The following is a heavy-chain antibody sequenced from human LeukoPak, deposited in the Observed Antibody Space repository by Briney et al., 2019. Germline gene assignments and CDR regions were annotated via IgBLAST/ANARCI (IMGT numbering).Heavy chain of an antibody. CDR1: GFRFRGYT. D-gene: IGHD3-3*01. Sequence: GGSLRLSCAASGFRFRGYTMSWVRQAPGKGLEWVSSTSSSSSYIYYANSVRGRFTISRDNAKNSLYLQVNSLRAEDTAVYYCAKGSGYDFWSGYYPPQDAFDIWGQGTMVTVSS. J-gene: IGHJ3*02. V-gene: IGHV3-21*01. CDR3: AKGSGYDFWSGYYPPQDAFDI. CDR2: TSSSSSYI.